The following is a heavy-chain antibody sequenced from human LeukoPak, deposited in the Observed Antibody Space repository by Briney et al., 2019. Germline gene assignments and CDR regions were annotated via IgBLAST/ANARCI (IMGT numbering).Heavy chain of an antibody. CDR3: ARHPLLDADSSGWYTPYYYYGMDV. D-gene: IGHD6-19*01. V-gene: IGHV5-10-1*01. Sequence: GESLKISCKGSGYSFTSYWISWVRQMPGKGLEWMGRTDPSDSYTNYSPSFQGHVTISADKSISTAYLQWSSLKASDTAMYYCARHPLLDADSSGWYTPYYYYGMDVWGKGTTVTVSS. CDR1: GYSFTSYW. CDR2: TDPSDSYT. J-gene: IGHJ6*04.